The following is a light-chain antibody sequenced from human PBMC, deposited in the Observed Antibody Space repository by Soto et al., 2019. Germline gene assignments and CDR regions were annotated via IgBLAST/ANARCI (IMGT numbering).Light chain of an antibody. J-gene: IGLJ2*01. CDR3: QSFDGTLSDVV. CDR2: RNN. Sequence: QSVLTQPPSVSGAPGQRVTIPCTESSSKFGADFDVHWYRQLPGTAPKLLIYRNNNRASGVPDRFSGSRSGTSASLAITGLQAEDEADYYCQSFDGTLSDVVFGGGTKLTVL. V-gene: IGLV1-40*01. CDR1: SSKFGADFD.